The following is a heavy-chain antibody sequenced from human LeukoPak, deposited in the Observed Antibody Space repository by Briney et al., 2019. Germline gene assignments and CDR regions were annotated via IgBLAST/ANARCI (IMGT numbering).Heavy chain of an antibody. J-gene: IGHJ5*02. Sequence: LGGSLRLSCAASGFTFSTYAMTWVRQAPGKGLEWVSSISGSADSTYYADSVKGRFTFSRDNSKNTLYLQMNSLRVDDTALYYCARSPGGGTGWFDPWGQGTLVTVSS. D-gene: IGHD6-13*01. CDR2: ISGSADST. CDR1: GFTFSTYA. V-gene: IGHV3-23*01. CDR3: ARSPGGGTGWFDP.